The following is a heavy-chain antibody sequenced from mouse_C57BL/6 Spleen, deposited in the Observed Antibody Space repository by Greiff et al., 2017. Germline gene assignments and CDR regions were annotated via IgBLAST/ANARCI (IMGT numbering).Heavy chain of an antibody. CDR3: ARKCDYDVGAMDY. Sequence: QVQLKESGPGLVQPSQSLSITCTVSGFSLTSYGVHWVRQSPGKGLEWLGVIWSGGSTDYNAAFISRLSISKDNSKSQVFFKMNSLQADDTAIYYCARKCDYDVGAMDYWGQGTSVTVSS. CDR1: GFSLTSYG. CDR2: IWSGGST. V-gene: IGHV2-2*01. J-gene: IGHJ4*01. D-gene: IGHD2-4*01.